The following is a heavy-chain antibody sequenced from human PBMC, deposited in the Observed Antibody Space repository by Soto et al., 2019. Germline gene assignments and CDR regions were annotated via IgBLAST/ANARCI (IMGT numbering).Heavy chain of an antibody. CDR1: GGSISSYD. Sequence: SETLSLTCTVSGGSISSYDWSWIRQPPGKGLEWIGYIYYSGSTNYNPSLKSRVTISVDTSKNQFSMKLSSVTAADTAVYYCARDEGYSSSWYHYWGQGTLVTVSS. V-gene: IGHV4-59*01. CDR3: ARDEGYSSSWYHY. CDR2: IYYSGST. D-gene: IGHD6-13*01. J-gene: IGHJ4*02.